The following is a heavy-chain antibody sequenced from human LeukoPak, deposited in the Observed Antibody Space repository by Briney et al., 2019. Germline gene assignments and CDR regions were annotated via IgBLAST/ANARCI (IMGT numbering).Heavy chain of an antibody. D-gene: IGHD5-12*01. CDR1: GFTFSSYS. Sequence: GGSLRLSCAASGFTFSSYSMNWVRQAPGKGLEWVSYISSSSSNANYADSVKGRFTISRDNAKNSLYLQMNSLRAEDTAVYYCARVGLDRRGYSGYEAFDYWGQGTLVTVSS. CDR3: ARVGLDRRGYSGYEAFDY. V-gene: IGHV3-48*01. CDR2: ISSSSSNA. J-gene: IGHJ4*02.